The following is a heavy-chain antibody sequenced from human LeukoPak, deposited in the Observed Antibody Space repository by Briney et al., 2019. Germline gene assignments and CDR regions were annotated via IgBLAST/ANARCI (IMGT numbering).Heavy chain of an antibody. D-gene: IGHD3-10*01. CDR3: ARDRIWFGELGPLGDPMDA. Sequence: PGGSLRLSCAASGYTFSLYSMVWVRQAPGKGLECVSYITSTSSTIYYADSVKARFTISRDNAKNSLYLQMNSLRAEDTAVYYCARDRIWFGELGPLGDPMDAWGKGATVTVSS. V-gene: IGHV3-48*01. J-gene: IGHJ6*03. CDR2: ITSTSSTI. CDR1: GYTFSLYS.